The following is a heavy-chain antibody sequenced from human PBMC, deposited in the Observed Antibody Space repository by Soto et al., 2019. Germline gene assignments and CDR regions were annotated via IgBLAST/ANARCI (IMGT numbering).Heavy chain of an antibody. CDR1: GFTFSSYA. Sequence: EVQLLESGGDLVQPGGSLRLSCAASGFTFSSYAMSWVRQAPGKGLEWVSTISGSGGNTYYADSVKGRFTISRDNSKNPLYLQMNSLRAEDTALYYCPKVPRYCSGGSCFGGYFDCWGQGTLVTVSS. CDR3: PKVPRYCSGGSCFGGYFDC. J-gene: IGHJ4*02. D-gene: IGHD2-15*01. V-gene: IGHV3-23*01. CDR2: ISGSGGNT.